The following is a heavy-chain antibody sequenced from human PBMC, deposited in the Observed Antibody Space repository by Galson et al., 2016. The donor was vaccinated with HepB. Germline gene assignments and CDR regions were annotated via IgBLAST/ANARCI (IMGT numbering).Heavy chain of an antibody. Sequence: SLRLSCAASGFTFSDFYMNWLRQAPGKGLEWISFISNRATTIYYADSVKGRFTISRDNAKNSLYLQMNNLRAEDTAVYYCATPGGYGGTFYDYGMDVWGQGTTVTVSS. V-gene: IGHV3-11*04. D-gene: IGHD4-23*01. CDR2: ISNRATTI. CDR3: ATPGGYGGTFYDYGMDV. J-gene: IGHJ6*02. CDR1: GFTFSDFY.